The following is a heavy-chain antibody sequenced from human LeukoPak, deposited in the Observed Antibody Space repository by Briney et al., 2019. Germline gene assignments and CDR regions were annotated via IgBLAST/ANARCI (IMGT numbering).Heavy chain of an antibody. CDR2: IIPIFGTA. V-gene: IGHV1-69*13. CDR3: AKELYSGYGINAFDI. J-gene: IGHJ3*02. CDR1: GGTFSSYA. Sequence: SVKVSCKASGGTFSSYAISWVRQAPGQGLEWMGGIIPIFGTANYAQKFQGRVTITADESTSTAYMELSSLRAEDTALYYCAKELYSGYGINAFDIWGQGTMVTVSS. D-gene: IGHD5-12*01.